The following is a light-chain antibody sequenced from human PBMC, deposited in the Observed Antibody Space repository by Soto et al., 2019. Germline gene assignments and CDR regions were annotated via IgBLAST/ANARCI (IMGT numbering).Light chain of an antibody. Sequence: EILLTQSPATLSLSPGQRATLSCRASQSVSSYLAWYQQKPGQAPRLLMYDASNRATGIPDRFSGSGSGTDFSLTITSLEPEDFAVYSCQQRSDWPLTFGGGTKVGIK. CDR1: QSVSSY. J-gene: IGKJ4*01. CDR2: DAS. CDR3: QQRSDWPLT. V-gene: IGKV3-11*01.